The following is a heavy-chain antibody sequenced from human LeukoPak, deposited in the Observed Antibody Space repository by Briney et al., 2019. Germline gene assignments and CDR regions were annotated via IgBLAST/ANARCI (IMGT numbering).Heavy chain of an antibody. J-gene: IGHJ5*02. Sequence: GGSLRLSCAASGFIVSSNEMSWVRQAPGKGLEWVSYISSSSSTIYYADSVKGRFTISRDNAKNSLYLQMNSLRAEDTAVYYCAREGRPYCSSTSCYGGFDPWGQGTLVTVSS. CDR2: ISSSSSTI. D-gene: IGHD2-2*01. CDR3: AREGRPYCSSTSCYGGFDP. CDR1: GFIVSSNE. V-gene: IGHV3-48*01.